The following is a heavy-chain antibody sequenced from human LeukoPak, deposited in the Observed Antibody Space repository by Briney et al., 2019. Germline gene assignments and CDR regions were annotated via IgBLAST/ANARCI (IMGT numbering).Heavy chain of an antibody. V-gene: IGHV4-39*01. CDR2: IYYSGST. CDR3: AFGDYPYFDY. CDR1: GGSISSSSFY. Sequence: SETLSLTCTVSGGSISSSSFYWGWIRQPPGERLEWIGSIYYSGSTYHNPSLKSRVTISVDTSKNQFSLKLSSVTAADTAVYYCAFGDYPYFDYWGQGNLVTVSP. J-gene: IGHJ4*02. D-gene: IGHD4-17*01.